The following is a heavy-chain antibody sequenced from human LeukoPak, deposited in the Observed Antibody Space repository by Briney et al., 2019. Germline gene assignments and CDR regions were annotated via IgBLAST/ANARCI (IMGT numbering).Heavy chain of an antibody. J-gene: IGHJ4*02. CDR1: GFTFSSYG. CDR2: ISYDGSNK. D-gene: IGHD5-12*01. CDR3: AKELIARGYSGYAAFDY. Sequence: PGGSLRLSCAASGFTFSSYGMHWARQAPGKGLEWVAVISYDGSNKYYADSVKGRFTISRDNSKNTLYLQMNSLRAEDTAVYYCAKELIARGYSGYAAFDYWGQGTLVTVSS. V-gene: IGHV3-30*18.